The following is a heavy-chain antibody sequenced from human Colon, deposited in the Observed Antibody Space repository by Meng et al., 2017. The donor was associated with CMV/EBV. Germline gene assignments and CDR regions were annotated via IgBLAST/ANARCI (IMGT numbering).Heavy chain of an antibody. CDR1: GFPFRTYA. J-gene: IGHJ4*02. Sequence: GGSLRLSCAASGFPFRTYAMHWVRQAPGKGREWVAVISSDGNFQHYADSLKGRFTISRDNSKNTLYLQMNSLRAEDTAVYYCAKEWAPHEHFDYWGQGTLVTVPQ. V-gene: IGHV3-30-3*02. CDR3: AKEWAPHEHFDY. CDR2: ISSDGNFQ.